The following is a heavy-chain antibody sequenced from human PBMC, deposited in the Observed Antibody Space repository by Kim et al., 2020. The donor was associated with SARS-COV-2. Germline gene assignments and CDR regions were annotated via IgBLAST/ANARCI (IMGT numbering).Heavy chain of an antibody. CDR3: GSWGF. CDR2: IDKNGSGT. V-gene: IGHV3-74*01. J-gene: IGHJ4*02. CDR1: GFTFSSAW. D-gene: IGHD3-16*01. Sequence: GGSLRLSCEVSGFTFSSAWMVWVRQVPGKGLVWVSCIDKNGSGTHYADSVRGRIIISRDNAKNMLYLQMDSLRVEDTAVYYCGSWGFWVQGISVTVSS.